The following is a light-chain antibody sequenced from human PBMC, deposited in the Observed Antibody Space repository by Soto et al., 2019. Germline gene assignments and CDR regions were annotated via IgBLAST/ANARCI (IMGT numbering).Light chain of an antibody. J-gene: IGKJ5*01. CDR2: KAS. CDR1: QSISSW. Sequence: DIQMTQSPSTLSASVGDRGTITCRARQSISSWLAWYQQKPGKAPKLLIYKASSLESGVPSRFSGSGSGTEFTLTISSLQPDDFATYYCQQYNSYSPSFGGGTRWRL. V-gene: IGKV1-5*03. CDR3: QQYNSYSPS.